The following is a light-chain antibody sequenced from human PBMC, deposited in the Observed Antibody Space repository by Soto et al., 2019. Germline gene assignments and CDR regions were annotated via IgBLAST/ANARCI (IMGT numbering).Light chain of an antibody. J-gene: IGKJ4*01. CDR2: AAS. V-gene: IGKV1-39*01. CDR3: QQSYSTPVT. Sequence: DIQMTQSPSSLSASVGDRVTITCRASQSISSYLNWYQQKPGKAPKLLIYAASNLQSGVPSRFSGSGSGTDFTLTISSLQPEDFATYYCQQSYSTPVTFGGGTKVDIK. CDR1: QSISSY.